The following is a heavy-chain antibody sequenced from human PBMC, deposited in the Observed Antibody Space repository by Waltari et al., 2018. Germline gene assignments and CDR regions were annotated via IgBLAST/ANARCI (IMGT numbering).Heavy chain of an antibody. Sequence: QVQLVQSGAEVKKPGASVKVSCKASGYTFTGYSIHWVRQAPGEGLEWLGRINPNSGGTNVAQKFQGMVTMTRDTSINTAYMELSSLRSDDTAVYYCARDRDFVGNSAWCFDYWGPGTLVTVSS. CDR3: ARDRDFVGNSAWCFDY. J-gene: IGHJ4*02. D-gene: IGHD4-4*01. CDR1: GYTFTGYS. CDR2: INPNSGGT. V-gene: IGHV1-2*06.